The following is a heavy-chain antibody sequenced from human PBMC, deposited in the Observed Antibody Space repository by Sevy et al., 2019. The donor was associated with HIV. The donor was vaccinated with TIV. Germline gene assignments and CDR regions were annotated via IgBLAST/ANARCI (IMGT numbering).Heavy chain of an antibody. V-gene: IGHV3-15*07. CDR1: GFTFNQAW. J-gene: IGHJ4*02. CDR3: TDIGQVPFDY. CDR2: IKTKSYGGTT. Sequence: GGSLRLSCGASGFTFNQAWMDWVRQAPGKGLEWVGRIKTKSYGGTTDYAAPVKGRFTISKDDSESKLYLQMNGLKTEDTAVYYCTDIGQVPFDYWGQGALVTVSS. D-gene: IGHD3-10*01.